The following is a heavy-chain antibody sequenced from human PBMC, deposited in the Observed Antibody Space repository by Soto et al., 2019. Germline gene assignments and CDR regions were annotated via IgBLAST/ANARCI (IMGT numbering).Heavy chain of an antibody. CDR2: ISGSGGST. J-gene: IGHJ4*02. D-gene: IGHD1-26*01. Sequence: EVQLLESGGGLVQPGGSLRLSCAASGFTFSSYAMSWVRQAPGKGLEWVSAISGSGGSTYYADSVKGRFTISRDNSKNPLYLQMNSLRAEDTAVYYCAKDDVGATLTPIDYWGQGTLVTVSS. V-gene: IGHV3-23*01. CDR3: AKDDVGATLTPIDY. CDR1: GFTFSSYA.